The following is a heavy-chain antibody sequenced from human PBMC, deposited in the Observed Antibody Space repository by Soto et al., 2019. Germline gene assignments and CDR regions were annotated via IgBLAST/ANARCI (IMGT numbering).Heavy chain of an antibody. V-gene: IGHV1-69*01. D-gene: IGHD2-15*01. CDR3: ARDLVVVVAATLGWFDP. CDR2: IIPIFGTA. Sequence: QVQLVQSGAEAKKPGSSVKVSCKASGGTFSSYAISWVRQAPGQGLEWMGGIIPIFGTANYAQKFQGRVTITADESTSTAYMELSSLRSEDTAVYYCARDLVVVVAATLGWFDPWGQGTLVTVSS. CDR1: GGTFSSYA. J-gene: IGHJ5*02.